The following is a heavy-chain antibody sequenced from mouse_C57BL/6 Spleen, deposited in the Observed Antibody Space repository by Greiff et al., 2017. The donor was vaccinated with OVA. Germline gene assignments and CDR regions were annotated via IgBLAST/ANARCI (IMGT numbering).Heavy chain of an antibody. Sequence: LMEPGASVKIPCKASGYTFTDYNMDWVKQSHGKSLEWIGDINPNNGGTIYNQKFKGKATLTVDKSSSTAYMELRSLTSEDTAVYYCARSMVTTHWYFDVWGTGTTVTVSS. V-gene: IGHV1-18*01. CDR3: ARSMVTTHWYFDV. CDR2: INPNNGGT. J-gene: IGHJ1*03. CDR1: GYTFTDYN. D-gene: IGHD2-3*01.